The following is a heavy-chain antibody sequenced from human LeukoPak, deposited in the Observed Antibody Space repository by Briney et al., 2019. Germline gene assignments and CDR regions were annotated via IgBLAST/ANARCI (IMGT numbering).Heavy chain of an antibody. D-gene: IGHD6-13*01. J-gene: IGHJ4*02. CDR2: IRYDGSNK. V-gene: IGHV3-30*02. CDR3: APSLRAAAGTVSTELFDY. CDR1: GFTFSSYG. Sequence: PGGSLRLSCAASGFTFSSYGMHWVRQAPGKGLEWVAFIRYDGSNKYYADSVKGRFTISRDNSKKTLYLQMNSLRAEDTAVYYCAPSLRAAAGTVSTELFDYWGQGTLVTVSS.